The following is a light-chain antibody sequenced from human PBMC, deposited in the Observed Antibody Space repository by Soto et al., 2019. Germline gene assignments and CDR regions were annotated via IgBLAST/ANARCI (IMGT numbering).Light chain of an antibody. CDR3: QEYGSSRT. Sequence: EIVLTQSPGTLSLSPGERATLSCRASQSVSNNYLAWYQQKPGQPPRLLIYGASSRATGIPDRFSGSGSGTDFTLAISRLAPEDFAVYYCQEYGSSRTFGLGTKVEIK. J-gene: IGKJ1*01. CDR1: QSVSNNY. V-gene: IGKV3-20*01. CDR2: GAS.